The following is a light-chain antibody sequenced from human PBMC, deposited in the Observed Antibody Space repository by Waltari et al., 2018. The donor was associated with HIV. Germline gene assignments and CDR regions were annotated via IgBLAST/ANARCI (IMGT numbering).Light chain of an antibody. Sequence: EIVMTQSPATLSVSPGERATLSCRASQSVSRKLAWHQQKPGQAPTLLIYGAATRATVIPARFSGSGSGTVFTLTISSLQSEDFAVYYCQQYNNWGTFGQGTKVEIK. V-gene: IGKV3-15*01. CDR3: QQYNNWGT. CDR2: GAA. CDR1: QSVSRK. J-gene: IGKJ1*01.